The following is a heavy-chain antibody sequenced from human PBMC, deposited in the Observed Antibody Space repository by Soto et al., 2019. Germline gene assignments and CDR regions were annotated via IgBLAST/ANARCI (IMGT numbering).Heavy chain of an antibody. D-gene: IGHD3-22*01. V-gene: IGHV1-8*01. Sequence: ASVKVSCKASGYTFPRYDINCVRQATGQGLEWMGWMNPNSGNTGYAQKFQGRVTMTRNTSISTAYMELSSLRSEDTAVYYCARPKDYDDCLDLWGQGTLVTVSS. CDR2: MNPNSGNT. J-gene: IGHJ4*02. CDR3: ARPKDYDDCLDL. CDR1: GYTFPRYD.